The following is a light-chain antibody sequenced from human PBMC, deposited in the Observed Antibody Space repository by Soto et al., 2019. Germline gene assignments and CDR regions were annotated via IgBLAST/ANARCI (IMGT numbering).Light chain of an antibody. CDR1: QGIRDA. V-gene: IGKV1-17*01. CDR3: LQHNSYPQT. J-gene: IGKJ1*01. CDR2: AAS. Sequence: DVQMTQSPSSLSASVGDRVTITCRASQGIRDALGWYQQKQGKAPKRLFYAASSLQSGVPSRFSGSGSGTEFTLTISSLQPEDFATYYCLQHNSYPQTFGQGTKVEIK.